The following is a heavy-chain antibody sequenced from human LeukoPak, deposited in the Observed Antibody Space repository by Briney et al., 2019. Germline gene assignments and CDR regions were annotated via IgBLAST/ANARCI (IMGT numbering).Heavy chain of an antibody. V-gene: IGHV4-30-2*01. J-gene: IGHJ6*02. CDR1: GGSISSGGSS. D-gene: IGHD3-16*01. CDR2: IYHTGST. CDR3: AGEYYSGVYGMDV. Sequence: PSQTLSLTRAVSGGSISSGGSSWSWIRQPPGKGLEWIGYIYHTGSTYYNPSLKGRVTISVDRSKNQFSLKLSSVTAADTAVYYCAGEYYSGVYGMDVWGQGTTVTVSS.